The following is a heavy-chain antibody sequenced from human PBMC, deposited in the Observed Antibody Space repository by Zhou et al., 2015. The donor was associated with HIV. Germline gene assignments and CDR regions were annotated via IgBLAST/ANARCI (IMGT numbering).Heavy chain of an antibody. Sequence: QVQLVQSGAEVKKPGSSVRVSCQASGGSFSNYAFSWVRQAPGQGLEWMGGIIPMFNRANYAQKFQGRVTITADRSTSTAYMELSSLRSEDTATYYCAREGWGSWYLDLWGRGTLVSVSS. V-gene: IGHV1-69*06. CDR3: AREGWGSWYLDL. CDR1: GGSFSNYA. J-gene: IGHJ2*01. CDR2: IIPMFNRA. D-gene: IGHD7-27*01.